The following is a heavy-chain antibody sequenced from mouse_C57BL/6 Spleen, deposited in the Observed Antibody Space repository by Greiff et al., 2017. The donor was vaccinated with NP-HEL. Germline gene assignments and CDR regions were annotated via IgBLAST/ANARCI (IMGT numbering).Heavy chain of an antibody. D-gene: IGHD1-1*01. CDR2: IYPRDGST. Sequence: QVQLQQSDAELVKPGASVKISCKVSGYTFTDHTIHWMKQRPEQGLEWIGYIYPRDGSTKYNEKFKGKATLTADKSSSTAYMQLNSLTSEDSAVYFCARKGDYGNGLYYFDYWGQGTTLTVSS. V-gene: IGHV1-78*01. CDR3: ARKGDYGNGLYYFDY. CDR1: GYTFTDHT. J-gene: IGHJ2*01.